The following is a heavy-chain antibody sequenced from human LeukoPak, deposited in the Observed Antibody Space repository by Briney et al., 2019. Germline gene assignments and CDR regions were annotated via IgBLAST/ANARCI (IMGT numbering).Heavy chain of an antibody. D-gene: IGHD3-10*01. V-gene: IGHV3-23*01. CDR2: ISDTGGGS. J-gene: IGHJ4*02. Sequence: GGSLRLSCAASGFTFSTYGMSWVRQAPGKGLEWVSAISDTGGGSYYADSVKGRFTISRDNSKNTLFLQMNSLRAEDTAVYYCARGGSRYFHNWGQGTLVTVST. CDR3: ARGGSRYFHN. CDR1: GFTFSTYG.